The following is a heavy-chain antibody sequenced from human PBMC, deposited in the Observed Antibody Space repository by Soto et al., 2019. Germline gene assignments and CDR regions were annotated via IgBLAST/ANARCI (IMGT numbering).Heavy chain of an antibody. Sequence: ASVKVSCKASGYTFTSYYMHWVRQAPGQGLEWMGIINPSGGSTSYAQKFQGRVTMTRDTSTSTVYMELRSLRSDDTAVYYCARDGGRYFDWLLGNWFDPWGQGTLVTVSS. CDR2: INPSGGST. V-gene: IGHV1-46*01. D-gene: IGHD3-9*01. CDR3: ARDGGRYFDWLLGNWFDP. J-gene: IGHJ5*02. CDR1: GYTFTSYY.